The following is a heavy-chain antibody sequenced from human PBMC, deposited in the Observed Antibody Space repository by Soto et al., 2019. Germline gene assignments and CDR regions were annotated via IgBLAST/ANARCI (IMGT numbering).Heavy chain of an antibody. V-gene: IGHV1-2*04. Sequence: QVQLVQSGAEVKKPGASVKVSCKASGYTFTGYYMHWVRQAPGQGLEWMGWINPNSGGTNYAQKFQGWVTMTRDTSISTAHMELSRLRSDDTAVYYCARDGAYYGSGPQEFAFDIWGQGTMVTVSS. CDR3: ARDGAYYGSGPQEFAFDI. CDR2: INPNSGGT. J-gene: IGHJ3*02. CDR1: GYTFTGYY. D-gene: IGHD3-10*01.